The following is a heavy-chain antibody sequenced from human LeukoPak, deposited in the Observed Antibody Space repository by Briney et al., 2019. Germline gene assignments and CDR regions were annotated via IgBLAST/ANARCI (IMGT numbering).Heavy chain of an antibody. CDR3: TYSSSWPLASEYFQL. CDR2: INHSGST. V-gene: IGHV4-34*01. J-gene: IGHJ1*01. D-gene: IGHD6-13*01. Sequence: PSETLSLTCAVYGGSFSGYYWSWIRQPPGKGLERIGEINHSGSTNYNPPLKSRVTISVDTSKNQFSLKLSSVTAADTAVYYCTYSSSWPLASEYFQLWGQGTLVTVSS. CDR1: GGSFSGYY.